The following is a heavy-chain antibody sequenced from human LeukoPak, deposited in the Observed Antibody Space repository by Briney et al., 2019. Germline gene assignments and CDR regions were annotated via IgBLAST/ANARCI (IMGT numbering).Heavy chain of an antibody. Sequence: PSETLSLTCTVSGGSISSYYWSWIRQPPGKGLEWIGYIYYSGSTNYNPSLKSRVTISVDTSKNQFSLKLSSVTAADTAVYYCARVMGATPSYFDYWGQGTLVTVSS. J-gene: IGHJ4*02. CDR1: GGSISSYY. CDR3: ARVMGATPSYFDY. D-gene: IGHD1-26*01. V-gene: IGHV4-59*01. CDR2: IYYSGST.